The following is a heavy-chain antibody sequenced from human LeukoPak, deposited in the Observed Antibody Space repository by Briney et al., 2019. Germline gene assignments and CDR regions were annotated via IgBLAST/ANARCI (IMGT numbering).Heavy chain of an antibody. V-gene: IGHV1-2*06. CDR2: INPNGGDT. CDR3: ARVGFTSSWSNFDY. Sequence: ASVKVSCKASGYTFAAYFIHWVRQAPGQGLEWMGRINPNGGDTNYAQKFQGRVTMTGDTSISTAYMELSSLRSDDTAMYYCARVGFTSSWSNFDYWGQGTLVTASS. J-gene: IGHJ4*02. CDR1: GYTFAAYF. D-gene: IGHD6-13*01.